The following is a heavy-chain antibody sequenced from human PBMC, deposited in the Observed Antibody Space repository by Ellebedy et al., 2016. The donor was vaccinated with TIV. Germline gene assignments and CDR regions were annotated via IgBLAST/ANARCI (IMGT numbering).Heavy chain of an antibody. Sequence: GGSLRLSCAASGFSVTNNYMSWVRQAPGQGLEWVSLIYAGGTTNYADSVKGRFTISRDNAKNSLYLQMSSLTADDTAVYYCARDMAWGNERVNDALDIWGQGTMVTVSA. CDR3: ARDMAWGNERVNDALDI. CDR1: GFSVTNNY. CDR2: IYAGGTT. J-gene: IGHJ3*02. V-gene: IGHV3-53*01. D-gene: IGHD7-27*01.